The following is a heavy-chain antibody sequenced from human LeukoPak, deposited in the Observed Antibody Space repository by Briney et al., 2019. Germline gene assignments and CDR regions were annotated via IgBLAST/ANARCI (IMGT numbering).Heavy chain of an antibody. J-gene: IGHJ6*02. Sequence: GGSLRLSCAASGFTFSSYWMSWVRQAPGKGLEWVASIKQDGSEKYYVDSVKGRFTISRDNAKNSLYLQMNSLRAEDTAVYYRARDTGYCSSTSCYPLDVWGQGTTVTVSS. D-gene: IGHD2-2*01. CDR3: ARDTGYCSSTSCYPLDV. V-gene: IGHV3-7*01. CDR1: GFTFSSYW. CDR2: IKQDGSEK.